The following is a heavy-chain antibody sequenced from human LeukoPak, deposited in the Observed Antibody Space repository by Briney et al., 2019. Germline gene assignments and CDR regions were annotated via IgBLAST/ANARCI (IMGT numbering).Heavy chain of an antibody. J-gene: IGHJ4*02. D-gene: IGHD1-7*01. V-gene: IGHV3-73*01. CDR1: GFTFSGST. CDR2: IRSKANSYAT. CDR3: TRSITGITAHFDY. Sequence: GGSLRLSCAASGFTFSGSTMHWVRQASGKGLEWVGRIRSKANSYATAYAASVEGRFTISRDDSKNTAYLQMNSLKTEGTAMYYCTRSITGITAHFDYWGQGTLVTVSS.